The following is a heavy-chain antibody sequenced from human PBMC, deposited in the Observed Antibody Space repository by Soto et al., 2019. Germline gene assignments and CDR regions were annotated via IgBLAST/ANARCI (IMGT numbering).Heavy chain of an antibody. CDR1: GYPFTNYY. V-gene: IGHV1-2*02. Sequence: APVKITNDASGYPFTNYYMDWERQAPGQGLEWMGWMNPRSGGTKYPQAFQDRVTMTRDASISTAYMDVMSLRHGDKAAYFCARSDESTPYPPGLWVPATLVTVPS. CDR3: ARSDESTPYPPGL. J-gene: IGHJ4*02. CDR2: MNPRSGGT. D-gene: IGHD2-15*01.